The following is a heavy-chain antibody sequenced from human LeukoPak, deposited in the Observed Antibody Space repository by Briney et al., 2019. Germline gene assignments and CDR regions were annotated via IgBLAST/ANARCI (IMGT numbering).Heavy chain of an antibody. J-gene: IGHJ4*02. CDR1: GFSFTAYS. CDR3: ARRFDS. V-gene: IGHV3-48*01. CDR2: IGPGGDI. Sequence: GGSLRLSCAASGFSFTAYSMNWVRQAPGRGLEWISYIGPGGDIYYADSVTGRFTVSRDTAKNSLYLQMNGLRVEDTAVYYCARRFDSWGQGTLVTVSP.